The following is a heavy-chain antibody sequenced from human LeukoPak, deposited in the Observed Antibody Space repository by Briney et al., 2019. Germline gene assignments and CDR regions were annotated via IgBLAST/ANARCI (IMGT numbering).Heavy chain of an antibody. V-gene: IGHV1-18*01. CDR2: ISGYNGTT. Sequence: AAVKVSCKVSGYTFTNYDITWVRQAPGQGHEWMGWISGYNGTTKYAQKFQGRVTMTTDTSTSTAYMELRSLRSDDTAVYYCARSLNYYSGNYQLYDYWGQGTLVTVSS. CDR1: GYTFTNYD. CDR3: ARSLNYYSGNYQLYDY. J-gene: IGHJ4*02. D-gene: IGHD1-26*01.